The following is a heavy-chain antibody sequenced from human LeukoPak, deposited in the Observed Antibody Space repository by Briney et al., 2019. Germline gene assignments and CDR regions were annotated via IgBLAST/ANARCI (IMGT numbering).Heavy chain of an antibody. Sequence: PSETLSLTCTVSGGSFSSYYWSWIRQPPGKGLEWIGYIYYSGSTNYNPSLKSRVTISVDTSKNQFSLKLSSVTAADTAVYYCARVSGDYDFWSGYYQGNWFDPWGQGTLVTVSS. J-gene: IGHJ5*02. CDR2: IYYSGST. V-gene: IGHV4-59*01. CDR3: ARVSGDYDFWSGYYQGNWFDP. CDR1: GGSFSSYY. D-gene: IGHD3-3*01.